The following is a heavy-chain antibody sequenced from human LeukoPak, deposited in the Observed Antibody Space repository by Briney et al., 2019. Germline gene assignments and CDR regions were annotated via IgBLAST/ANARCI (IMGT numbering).Heavy chain of an antibody. CDR1: GFTFSSYG. Sequence: SGGSLRLSCAASGFTFSSYGMHWVRQAPGKGLEWVAVISYDGSNKYYADSVKGRFTISRDNSKNTLYLQMNSLRAEDTAVYYCAKDTLGYCSGGSCYGLDYWGQGTLVTVSS. D-gene: IGHD2-15*01. J-gene: IGHJ4*02. CDR2: ISYDGSNK. V-gene: IGHV3-30*18. CDR3: AKDTLGYCSGGSCYGLDY.